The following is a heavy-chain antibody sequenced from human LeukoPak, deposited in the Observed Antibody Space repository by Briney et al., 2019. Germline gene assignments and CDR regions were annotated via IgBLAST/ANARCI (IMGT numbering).Heavy chain of an antibody. J-gene: IGHJ4*02. D-gene: IGHD3-22*01. Sequence: SETLSLTCAVYGGSFSGYDWSWIRQPLGKGLEWIGEINHSGSTNYNPSLKSRVTISVDTSKNQFSLKLSSVTAADTAVYYCARAYDSSGRYVDYWGQGTLVTVSS. CDR1: GGSFSGYD. CDR3: ARAYDSSGRYVDY. V-gene: IGHV4-34*01. CDR2: INHSGST.